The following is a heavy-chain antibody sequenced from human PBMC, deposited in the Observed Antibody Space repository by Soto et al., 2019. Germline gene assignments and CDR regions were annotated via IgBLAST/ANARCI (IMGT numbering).Heavy chain of an antibody. CDR3: AREGRIFGVVTQGWFDA. CDR2: INHSGST. CDR1: GGSFSGYY. D-gene: IGHD3-3*01. Sequence: PSETLSLTCAVYGGSFSGYYWSWIRQPPGKGLEWIGEINHSGSTNYNPSLKSRVTISVDTSKNQFSLKLSSVTAADTAVYYCAREGRIFGVVTQGWFDAWGQGTLVTVSS. V-gene: IGHV4-34*01. J-gene: IGHJ5*02.